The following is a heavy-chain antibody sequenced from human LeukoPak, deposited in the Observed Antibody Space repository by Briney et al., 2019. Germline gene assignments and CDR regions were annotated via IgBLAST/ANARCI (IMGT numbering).Heavy chain of an antibody. CDR2: IYHSGST. CDR1: GGSISSSNW. J-gene: IGHJ3*02. V-gene: IGHV4-4*02. Sequence: SETLSLTCAVSGGSISSSNWWSWVRQPPGKGLEWIGEIYHSGSTNYNPSLKSRVTISVDKSKNQFSLKLSSVTAADTAVYYCASLAWLSGQAFDIWGQGTMVTVSS. D-gene: IGHD3-3*01. CDR3: ASLAWLSGQAFDI.